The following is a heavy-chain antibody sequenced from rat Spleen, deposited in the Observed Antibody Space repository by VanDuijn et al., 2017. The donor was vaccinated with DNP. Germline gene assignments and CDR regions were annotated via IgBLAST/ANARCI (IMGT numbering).Heavy chain of an antibody. V-gene: IGHV5-31*01. Sequence: EVQLVESGGDLVQPGTSLKLSCVASGFTFNNYWMTWIRQVPGKGLEWVASIPDSGATTYYPDSVRGRFTVSRDDSTNTLYLQMDSLRSEDTATYYCTRGGTYYFDYWGQGVMVTVSS. CDR3: TRGGTYYFDY. J-gene: IGHJ2*01. CDR2: IPDSGATT. CDR1: GFTFNNYW.